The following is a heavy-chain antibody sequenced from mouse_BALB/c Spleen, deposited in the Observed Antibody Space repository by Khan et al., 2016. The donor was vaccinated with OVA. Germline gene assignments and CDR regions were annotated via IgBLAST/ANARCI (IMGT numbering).Heavy chain of an antibody. D-gene: IGHD4-1*01. CDR1: GYTFTDYV. CDR2: IYPGSDST. V-gene: IGHV1-77*01. J-gene: IGHJ3*01. CDR3: ARAGWDVFAY. Sequence: QVQLQQSGPELVKPGASVKMSCKASGYTFTDYVMNWVKQRNGQGLEWIGQIYPGSDSTYYNEKFKGKATLTAERYSSTAYMQLSNLTSEDSAVYFCARAGWDVFAYWGQGTLVTVSA.